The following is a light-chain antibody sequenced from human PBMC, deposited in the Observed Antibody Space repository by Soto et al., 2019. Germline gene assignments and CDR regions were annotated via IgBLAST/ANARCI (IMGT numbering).Light chain of an antibody. V-gene: IGLV2-14*01. CDR2: EVS. J-gene: IGLJ1*01. Sequence: QSVRTQPASVSGSPGQSINISCTGTSSDVGGYNYVSWYQQQAGKAPKLIIHEVSNRPSGVSNRFSGSKSGNTASLTISGLQAEDEADYYCDSYTSSRAYVFGSGSKVTVL. CDR1: SSDVGGYNY. CDR3: DSYTSSRAYV.